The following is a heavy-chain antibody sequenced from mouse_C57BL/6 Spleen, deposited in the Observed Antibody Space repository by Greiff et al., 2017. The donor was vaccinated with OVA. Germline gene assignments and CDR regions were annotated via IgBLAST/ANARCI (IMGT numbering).Heavy chain of an antibody. CDR2: IWSGGST. CDR1: GFSLTSYG. CDR3: ARRNYDWDFDV. J-gene: IGHJ1*03. D-gene: IGHD1-1*02. V-gene: IGHV2-2*01. Sequence: QVQLQQSGPGLVQPSQSLSITCTVSGFSLTSYGVHWVRQSPGQGLEWLGVIWSGGSTDYNAAFISRLSISKDKSKSQVFFKMSSLQADDTAIYYCARRNYDWDFDVWGTGTTVTVSS.